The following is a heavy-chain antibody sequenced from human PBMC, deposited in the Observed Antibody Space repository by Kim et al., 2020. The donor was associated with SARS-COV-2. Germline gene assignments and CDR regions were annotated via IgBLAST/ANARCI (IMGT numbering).Heavy chain of an antibody. CDR2: ISGDGGST. CDR3: AKDINYYGSGSYYNAFYYCGLDV. D-gene: IGHD3-10*01. J-gene: IGHJ6*02. CDR1: GFTFDDYA. V-gene: IGHV3-43*02. Sequence: GGSLRLSCAASGFTFDDYAMHWVRPAPGKGLEWVSLISGDGGSTYYADSVKGRFTISRDNSKNSLYLQMNSLRTEDTALYYCAKDINYYGSGSYYNAFYYCGLDVWGQGTTVTVSS.